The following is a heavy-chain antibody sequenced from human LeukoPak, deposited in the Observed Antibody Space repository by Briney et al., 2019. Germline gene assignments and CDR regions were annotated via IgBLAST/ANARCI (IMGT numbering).Heavy chain of an antibody. D-gene: IGHD3-22*01. CDR1: GYSISGGYY. Sequence: SETLSLTCAVSGYSISGGYYWGWIRQSPERGLEWIGSMYHSGSTYYNPSLKSRVTISVDTSKNQFSLKLSSVTAADTAVYYCARGGAYYYDSSGDAFDIWGQGTMVTVSS. J-gene: IGHJ3*02. CDR3: ARGGAYYYDSSGDAFDI. CDR2: MYHSGST. V-gene: IGHV4-38-2*01.